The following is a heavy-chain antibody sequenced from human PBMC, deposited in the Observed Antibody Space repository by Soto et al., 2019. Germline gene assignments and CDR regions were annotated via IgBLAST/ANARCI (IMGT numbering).Heavy chain of an antibody. CDR3: ARSAGKGRDWFDP. Sequence: SETLSLTCTVSGGSISSYYWSWIRQPPGKGLEWIGYIYYSGSINYNPSLKSRVTISVDTSKNQFSLKLSSVTAADTAVYYCARSAGKGRDWFDPWGQGTLVTVSS. CDR1: GGSISSYY. J-gene: IGHJ5*02. V-gene: IGHV4-59*01. CDR2: IYYSGSI. D-gene: IGHD6-13*01.